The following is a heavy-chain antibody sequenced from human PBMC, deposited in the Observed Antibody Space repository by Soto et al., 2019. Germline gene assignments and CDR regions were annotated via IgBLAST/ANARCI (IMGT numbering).Heavy chain of an antibody. CDR1: GFTFSSYW. V-gene: IGHV3-7*03. Sequence: EVQLVESGGGLVQPGGSLRLSCAASGFTFSSYWMSWVRQAPGKGLEWVANIKQDGSEKYYVDSVKGRFTISRDNAKNSLYLQMNSLRAEDTAVYSCARELTCSGGSCYSGDPFDPWGQGTLVTVSS. J-gene: IGHJ5*02. CDR3: ARELTCSGGSCYSGDPFDP. CDR2: IKQDGSEK. D-gene: IGHD2-15*01.